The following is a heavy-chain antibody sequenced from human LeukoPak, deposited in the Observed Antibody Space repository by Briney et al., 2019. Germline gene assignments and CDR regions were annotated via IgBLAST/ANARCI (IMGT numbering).Heavy chain of an antibody. D-gene: IGHD4-23*01. V-gene: IGHV3-21*01. J-gene: IGHJ4*02. CDR2: ITISSRYI. CDR3: ARDYGGNSDY. Sequence: GGSLRLSCAASGFTFSSYTMNWVRQAPGKGLEWVSSITISSRYIYHADSVKSRFTISRDNAKNSLYLQMNSLRAEDTAVYYCARDYGGNSDYWGQGTLVTVSS. CDR1: GFTFSSYT.